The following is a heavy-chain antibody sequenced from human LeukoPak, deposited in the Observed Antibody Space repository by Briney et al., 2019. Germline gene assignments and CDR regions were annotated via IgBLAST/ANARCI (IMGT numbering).Heavy chain of an antibody. Sequence: GGSLRLSCAASGFTFSSYAMSWVRQAPGKGLEWVSVIYSGGSTYYADSVKGRFTISRDNSKNTLYLQMNSLRAEDTAVYYCARDQIVVVNTYYYYGMDVWGQGTTVTVSS. CDR1: GFTFSSYA. CDR3: ARDQIVVVNTYYYYGMDV. V-gene: IGHV3-66*01. CDR2: IYSGGST. J-gene: IGHJ6*02. D-gene: IGHD3-22*01.